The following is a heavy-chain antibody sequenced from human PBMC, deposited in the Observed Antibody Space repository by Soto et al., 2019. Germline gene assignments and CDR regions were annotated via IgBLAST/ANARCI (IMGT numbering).Heavy chain of an antibody. D-gene: IGHD2-2*02. CDR3: AKYPGGTLAEYFQH. J-gene: IGHJ1*01. CDR1: GFTVSSNY. Sequence: EVQLVESGGGLIQPGGSLRLSCAASGFTVSSNYMSWVRQAPGKGLEWVSVICGDGATYYADPVKGRFTISRDTSKNTLFLQMNSLRAEDTAVYYCAKYPGGTLAEYFQHWGQGTLVTVSS. CDR2: ICGDGAT. V-gene: IGHV3-53*01.